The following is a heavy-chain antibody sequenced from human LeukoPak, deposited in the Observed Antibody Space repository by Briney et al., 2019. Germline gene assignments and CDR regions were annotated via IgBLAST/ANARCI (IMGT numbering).Heavy chain of an antibody. CDR1: GFTFSSYS. V-gene: IGHV3-48*01. Sequence: SGGSLRLSCAASGFTFSSYSMNWVRQAPGKGLEWISYISSSSSTIYYADSVKSRFTISRDNAKNSLYLQMNSLRAEDTAVYYCARGGYCSSTTCQRIDYWGQGTLVTVSS. J-gene: IGHJ4*02. CDR3: ARGGYCSSTTCQRIDY. CDR2: ISSSSSTI. D-gene: IGHD2-2*03.